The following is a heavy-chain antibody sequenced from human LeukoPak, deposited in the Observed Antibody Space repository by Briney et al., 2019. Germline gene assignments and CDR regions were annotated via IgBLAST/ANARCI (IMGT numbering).Heavy chain of an antibody. Sequence: SETLSLTCTVSGGSISSSSYYWGWIRQPPGKGLEWIGTIYYSGRNYYNPSLKSRVTISVDTSKNQFSLKLSFVTAADTAVYYCARLEYSSGWYFDYWGQGTLVTVSS. D-gene: IGHD6-19*01. CDR2: IYYSGRN. V-gene: IGHV4-39*01. CDR1: GGSISSSSYY. J-gene: IGHJ4*02. CDR3: ARLEYSSGWYFDY.